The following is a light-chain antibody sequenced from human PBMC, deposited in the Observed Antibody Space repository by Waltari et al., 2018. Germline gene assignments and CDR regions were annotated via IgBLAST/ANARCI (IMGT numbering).Light chain of an antibody. V-gene: IGLV3-19*01. J-gene: IGLJ2*01. Sequence: SSELTQDPAVSVALGQTVSITCQGDSLRTSYASWYQQQPGQAPILVIYGKYNRPSGIPDRFSGSSSGDTASLTISGAQAEDEADYYCHSRDSSGDHVVFGGGTKLTVL. CDR3: HSRDSSGDHVV. CDR2: GKY. CDR1: SLRTSY.